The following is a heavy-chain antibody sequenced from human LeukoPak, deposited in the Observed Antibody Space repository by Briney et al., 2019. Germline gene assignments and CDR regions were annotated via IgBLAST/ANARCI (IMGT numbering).Heavy chain of an antibody. Sequence: PGGSLRLSCAASGFTFSSYSVNWVRQAPGKGLEWVSSISSSSSYIYYADSVKGRFTISRDNAKNSLYLQMNSLRAEDTAVYYCARDCSGGSCYFSLWWYFDLWGRGTLVTVSS. D-gene: IGHD2-15*01. J-gene: IGHJ2*01. CDR2: ISSSSSYI. CDR3: ARDCSGGSCYFSLWWYFDL. V-gene: IGHV3-21*01. CDR1: GFTFSSYS.